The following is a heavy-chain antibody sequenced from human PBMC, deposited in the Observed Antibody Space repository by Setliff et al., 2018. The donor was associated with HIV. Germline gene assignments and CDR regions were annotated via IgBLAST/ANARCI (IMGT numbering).Heavy chain of an antibody. D-gene: IGHD4-17*01. CDR3: ATHYGDYGGVYYFDY. Sequence: SETLSLTCTVSGGSMSRFYWTWIRQPPGKGLEWIGFVYSTGSINYSPSFRGRLTISLDTSENQFSLHLTSVTAADTAVYYCATHYGDYGGVYYFDYWGQGTLVTVSS. CDR2: VYSTGSI. J-gene: IGHJ4*02. CDR1: GGSMSRFY. V-gene: IGHV4-59*12.